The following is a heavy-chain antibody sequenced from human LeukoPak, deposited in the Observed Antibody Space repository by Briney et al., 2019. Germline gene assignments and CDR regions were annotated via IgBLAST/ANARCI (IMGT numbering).Heavy chain of an antibody. CDR2: IYHSGST. V-gene: IGHV4-30-2*01. CDR3: ARRRGYSSGWSASWFDP. D-gene: IGHD6-19*01. J-gene: IGHJ5*02. Sequence: SETLSLTCAVSGGSISSGGYSWSWIRQPPGKGLEWIGYIYHSGSTYHNPSLKSRVTISVDRSKNQFSLKLSSVTAADTAVYYCARRRGYSSGWSASWFDPWGQGTLVTVSS. CDR1: GGSISSGGYS.